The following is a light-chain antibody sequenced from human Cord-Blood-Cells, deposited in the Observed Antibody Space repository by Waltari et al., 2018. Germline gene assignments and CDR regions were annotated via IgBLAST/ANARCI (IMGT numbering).Light chain of an antibody. V-gene: IGLV3-21*04. CDR2: YDS. CDR1: NIGSKS. CDR3: QVWDISSDHPV. Sequence: YVLTQPPSVSVAPGKTARITCGGNNIGSKSVHWYQQKPGQAPVLVIYYDSDRPSGIPERFSGSNSGNTATLTISRVEAGDEADYYCQVWDISSDHPVFGGGTKLTVL. J-gene: IGLJ3*02.